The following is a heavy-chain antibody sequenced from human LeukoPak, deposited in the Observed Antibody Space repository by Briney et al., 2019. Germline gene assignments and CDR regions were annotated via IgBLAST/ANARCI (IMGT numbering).Heavy chain of an antibody. CDR1: GFTFSSYW. Sequence: GGSLRLSCAASGFTFSSYWMHWVRQAPGKGLVWVSRINSDGGSTSYADSVKGRFTISRDNAKNTLYLQMNTLRVEDTAVYYCARDSGIRDSIDYWGQGTPVTVSS. CDR2: INSDGGST. D-gene: IGHD3-10*01. V-gene: IGHV3-74*01. CDR3: ARDSGIRDSIDY. J-gene: IGHJ4*02.